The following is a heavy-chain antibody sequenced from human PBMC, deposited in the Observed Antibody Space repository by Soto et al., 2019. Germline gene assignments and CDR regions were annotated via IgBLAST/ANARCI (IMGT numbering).Heavy chain of an antibody. J-gene: IGHJ6*03. CDR3: ASLQGICSGGSCYVVRYMDV. CDR1: GFTFSSYS. D-gene: IGHD2-15*01. CDR2: ISSSSSTI. V-gene: IGHV3-48*01. Sequence: HPGGSLRLSCAASGFTFSSYSMNWVRQAPGKGLEWVSYISSSSSTIYYADSVKGRFTISRDNAKNSLYLQMNSLRAEDTAVYYCASLQGICSGGSCYVVRYMDVWGKGTTVTVSS.